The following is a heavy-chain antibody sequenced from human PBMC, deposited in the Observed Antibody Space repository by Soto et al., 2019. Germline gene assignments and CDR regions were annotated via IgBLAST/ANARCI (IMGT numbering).Heavy chain of an antibody. D-gene: IGHD4-17*01. CDR1: GFTFSSYA. V-gene: IGHV3-23*01. Sequence: GGTLRLSCAASGFTFSSYAMSWVRQAPGKGLEWVSAISGSGGSTYYADSVKGRFTISRDSSKNTLDMQMDRLRAKDTAVYYGAKWNTWGTVAPSDYWGQGALVTV. J-gene: IGHJ4*02. CDR2: ISGSGGST. CDR3: AKWNTWGTVAPSDY.